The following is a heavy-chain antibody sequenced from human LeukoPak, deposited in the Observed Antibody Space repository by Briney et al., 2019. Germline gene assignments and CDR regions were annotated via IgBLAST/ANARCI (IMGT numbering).Heavy chain of an antibody. J-gene: IGHJ4*02. V-gene: IGHV3-11*05. CDR2: ITSGSSYT. CDR1: GFTFSEYY. CDR3: ARVEVHSSGWYFDY. Sequence: PGGSLRLSCAASGFTFSEYYMSWIRQAPGKGLEWVSHITSGSSYTDYADSVKGRFTISRDNAKNSLPLQMNSLRAEDTAVYYCARVEVHSSGWYFDYWGQGTLVTVSS. D-gene: IGHD6-19*01.